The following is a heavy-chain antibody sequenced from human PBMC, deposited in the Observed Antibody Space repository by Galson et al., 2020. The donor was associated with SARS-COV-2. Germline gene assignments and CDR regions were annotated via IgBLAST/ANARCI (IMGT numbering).Heavy chain of an antibody. CDR2: INQHESEK. CDR1: GFTSSDYW. D-gene: IGHD3-10*01. Sequence: LKISCASSGFTSSDYWITWVRQAPGQGLEWVANINQHESEKYYVASVRGRFTISRDNAENSLLLQMNSLSAEDTAMYYCARGIAPQYDGSHGIYFDYWGQGALVTVSS. J-gene: IGHJ4*02. CDR3: ARGIAPQYDGSHGIYFDY. V-gene: IGHV3-7*01.